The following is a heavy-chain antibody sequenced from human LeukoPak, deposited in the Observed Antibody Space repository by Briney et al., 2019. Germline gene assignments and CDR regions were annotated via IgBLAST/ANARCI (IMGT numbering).Heavy chain of an antibody. CDR3: ARSSVSGTYSGGY. D-gene: IGHD3-10*01. CDR1: GDSVSSGSYY. J-gene: IGHJ4*02. CDR2: IYYDGST. V-gene: IGHV4-61*01. Sequence: SETLSLLCTVSGDSVSSGSYYCRWIRRPPGEVLVWIGYIYYDGSTYSNPPLKGRVTILADTSKNQFSLKVTSVTAADTAVYYCARSSVSGTYSGGYWGQGILVTDSS.